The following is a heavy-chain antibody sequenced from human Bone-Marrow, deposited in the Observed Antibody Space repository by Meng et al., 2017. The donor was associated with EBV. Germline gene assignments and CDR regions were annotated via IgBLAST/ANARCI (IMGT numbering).Heavy chain of an antibody. CDR2: INTKTWKP. V-gene: IGHV7-4-1*02. D-gene: IGHD3-16*01. J-gene: IGHJ4*02. CDR1: RYTFTSYA. Sequence: QVHRVQSVSDLQTPGASVKLSCKASRYTFTSYAMNWVRQAPGQGLELMGWINTKTWKPTYAPGFTGRFVFSLDTSDSKTYLQISSLKTEDSAVYYCARDGGRRLDYWGQGTLVTVSS. CDR3: ARDGGRRLDY.